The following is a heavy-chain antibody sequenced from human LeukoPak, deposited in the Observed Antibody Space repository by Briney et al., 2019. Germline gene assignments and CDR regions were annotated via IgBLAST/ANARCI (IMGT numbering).Heavy chain of an antibody. J-gene: IGHJ4*02. CDR3: ARGYCSGGSCYSPFDY. CDR1: GGTFSSYA. CDR2: ISAYNGNT. V-gene: IGHV1-18*01. D-gene: IGHD2-15*01. Sequence: ASVKVSCKASGGTFSSYAISWVRQAPGQGLEWMGWISAYNGNTNYAQKLQGRVTMTTDTSTSTAYMELRSLRSGDTAVYYCARGYCSGGSCYSPFDYWGQGTLVTVSS.